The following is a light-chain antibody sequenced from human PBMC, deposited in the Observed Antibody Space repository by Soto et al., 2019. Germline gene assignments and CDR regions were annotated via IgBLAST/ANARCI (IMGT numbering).Light chain of an antibody. CDR3: QQYTDWPLT. Sequence: EVVMTQSPATLSVSPGERATLSCRASQSVTSNYLAWYQPKPGQAPRLLIYGVSSRATVVPDRFSGSGSGTDFTLTISRLEPEDFAVYYCQQYTDWPLTFGQGTKVEVK. J-gene: IGKJ1*01. CDR1: QSVTSNY. V-gene: IGKV3-20*01. CDR2: GVS.